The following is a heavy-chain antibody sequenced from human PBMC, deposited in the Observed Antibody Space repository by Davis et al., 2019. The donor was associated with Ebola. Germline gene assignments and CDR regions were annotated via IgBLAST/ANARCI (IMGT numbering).Heavy chain of an antibody. Sequence: SETLSLTCTVSGGSISSYYWSWIRQPPGKGLEWIGYIYYSGSTNYNPSLKSRVTISVDTSKNQFSLKLSSVTAADTAVYYCAGHDSSGYYYGAFDIWGQGTMVTVSS. CDR3: AGHDSSGYYYGAFDI. V-gene: IGHV4-59*08. J-gene: IGHJ3*02. D-gene: IGHD3-22*01. CDR2: IYYSGST. CDR1: GGSISSYY.